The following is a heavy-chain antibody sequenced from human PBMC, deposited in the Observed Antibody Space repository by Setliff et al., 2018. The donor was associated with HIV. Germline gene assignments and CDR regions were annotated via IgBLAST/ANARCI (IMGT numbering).Heavy chain of an antibody. V-gene: IGHV4-59*11. CDR1: GGSISSHY. Sequence: PSETLSLTCSVSGGSISSHYWGWIRQPPGRGLEWIGYIMYNEGNNFNPPLKSRVTISVDTSKNELSLRLSSVTAADSAVYYCARVGHTRGYSGYDVYYYYMDVWGEGTTVTVSS. CDR2: IMYNEGN. J-gene: IGHJ6*03. CDR3: ARVGHTRGYSGYDVYYYYMDV. D-gene: IGHD5-12*01.